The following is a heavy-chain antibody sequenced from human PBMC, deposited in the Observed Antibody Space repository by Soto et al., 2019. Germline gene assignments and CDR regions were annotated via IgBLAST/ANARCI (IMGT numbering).Heavy chain of an antibody. J-gene: IGHJ1*01. CDR1: GGSISSSNW. D-gene: IGHD2-2*01. Sequence: QVQLQESGPGLVKPSGTLSLTCAVSGGSISSSNWWSWVRQPPGKGLEWIGEIYHSGSTNYKPSLKSPVTISVDKSKNQFSLKVSSVTAADTAVYYCASRVVTSAEYFQHWGQGTLVTVSS. CDR3: ASRVVTSAEYFQH. CDR2: IYHSGST. V-gene: IGHV4-4*02.